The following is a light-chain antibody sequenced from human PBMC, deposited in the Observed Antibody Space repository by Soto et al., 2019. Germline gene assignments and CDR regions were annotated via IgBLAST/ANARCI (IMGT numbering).Light chain of an antibody. V-gene: IGLV7-46*01. Sequence: QAVVTQEPSLTVSPGGTGTLTCGSSTGAVTSGHYPYWFQQKPGQAPRTLIYDTSNKHSWTPARFSGYLLGGKAALTLSGAQPEDEAEYFCLLSYNGPYVFGGGTKVTVL. CDR2: DTS. CDR1: TGAVTSGHY. CDR3: LLSYNGPYV. J-gene: IGLJ1*01.